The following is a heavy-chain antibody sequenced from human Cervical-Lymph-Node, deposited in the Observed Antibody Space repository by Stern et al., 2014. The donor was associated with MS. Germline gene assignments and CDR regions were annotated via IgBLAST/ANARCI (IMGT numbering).Heavy chain of an antibody. CDR3: ARDQIPYYYYGMDV. CDR1: GGTFSSHA. CDR2: VIPIFGTV. Sequence: VQLVESGAEVKKPGSSVKVSCQTSGGTFSSHAINWVRQAPGQGLEWMGGVIPIFGTVDYAQKFQGRLTITAEESTNTAYMELSSLRSEDTAVYYCARDQIPYYYYGMDVWGQGTTVTVSS. J-gene: IGHJ6*02. V-gene: IGHV1-69*01. D-gene: IGHD2-2*02.